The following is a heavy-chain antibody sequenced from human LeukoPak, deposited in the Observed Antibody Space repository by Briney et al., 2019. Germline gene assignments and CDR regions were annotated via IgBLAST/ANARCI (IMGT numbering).Heavy chain of an antibody. V-gene: IGHV4-4*02. CDR1: GVSISSSEW. J-gene: IGHJ4*02. D-gene: IGHD3-9*01. CDR3: GKTDIYFNPFDS. CDR2: IHRDGRT. Sequence: PSETLSLTCGVSGVSISSSEWWIWVRQPPGQGLEWIGEIHRDGRTRYNPSLKSRVTMSIDYSKNQFSLKVNSVTAADTAIYYCGKTDIYFNPFDSWGPGSLVTVSS.